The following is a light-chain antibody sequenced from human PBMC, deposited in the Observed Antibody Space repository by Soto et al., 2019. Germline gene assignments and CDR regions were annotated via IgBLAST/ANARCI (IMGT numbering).Light chain of an antibody. V-gene: IGLV2-8*01. CDR3: SSYAGSNVV. CDR1: SSDVGGYNY. CDR2: EVS. Sequence: ALTQPPSASGSPGQSVTISCTGTSSDVGGYNYVSWYQQHPGKAPKLMIYEVSKRPSGVPDRFSGSKSGNTASLTVSGLQAEDEADYYCSSYAGSNVVFGGGTKVTVL. J-gene: IGLJ2*01.